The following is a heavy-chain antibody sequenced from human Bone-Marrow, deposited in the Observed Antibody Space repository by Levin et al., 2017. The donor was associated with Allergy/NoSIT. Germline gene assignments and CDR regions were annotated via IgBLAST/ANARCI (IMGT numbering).Heavy chain of an antibody. V-gene: IGHV3-30*03. D-gene: IGHD6-6*01. Sequence: GESLKISCAASGFTFSSYAMHWVRQAPGKGLEWVALISYDGGNKYYADSVKGRFTISRDKSKDTLYLQMNSLRPEDTAVYYCARSVPGDYWGQGTLVTVSA. CDR3: ARSVPGDY. J-gene: IGHJ4*02. CDR2: ISYDGGNK. CDR1: GFTFSSYA.